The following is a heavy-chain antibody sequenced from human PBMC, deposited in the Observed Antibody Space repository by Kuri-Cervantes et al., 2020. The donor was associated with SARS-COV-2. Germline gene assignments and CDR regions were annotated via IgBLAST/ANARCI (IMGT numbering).Heavy chain of an antibody. V-gene: IGHV1-2*02. J-gene: IGHJ4*02. CDR3: ARNRRVSGYSFGFDL. CDR2: INPDGGT. D-gene: IGHD5-18*01. CDR1: GYTFTDYY. Sequence: ASVKVSCKTSGYTFTDYYMHWVRQAPGQGPEWMGWINPDGGTNSAQKFQGRVTMTRDTSTSTVHMELRRLRFDDTAVYYCARNRRVSGYSFGFDLWGQGNLVTVSS.